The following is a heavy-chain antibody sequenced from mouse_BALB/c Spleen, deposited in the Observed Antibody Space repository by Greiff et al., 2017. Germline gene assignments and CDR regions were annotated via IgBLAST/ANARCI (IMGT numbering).Heavy chain of an antibody. D-gene: IGHD1-1*01. CDR1: GYSFTGYF. CDR3: GRGGYGSYYAMDY. CDR2: INPYNGDT. J-gene: IGHJ4*01. V-gene: IGHV1-37*01. Sequence: VHVKQSGPELVKPGASVKISCKASGYSFTGYFMNWVKQSHGKSLEWIGRINPYNGDTFYNQKFKGKATLTVDKSSSTAHMELLSLTSEDSAVYYCGRGGYGSYYAMDYWGQGTSVTVSS.